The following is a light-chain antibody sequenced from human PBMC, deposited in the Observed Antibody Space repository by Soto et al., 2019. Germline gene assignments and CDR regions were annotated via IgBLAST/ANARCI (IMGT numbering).Light chain of an antibody. V-gene: IGKV3-20*01. CDR1: QSVSSNN. Sequence: EIVLTQSPGTLSLSPGERATLCFRASQSVSSNNLAWYQQKLGRAPRLLISGASRRATGIPDRFSGSGSGTDFTLTITSLEPEDFAVYYCQQYGTSPRTFGQGTRLEI. J-gene: IGKJ5*01. CDR3: QQYGTSPRT. CDR2: GAS.